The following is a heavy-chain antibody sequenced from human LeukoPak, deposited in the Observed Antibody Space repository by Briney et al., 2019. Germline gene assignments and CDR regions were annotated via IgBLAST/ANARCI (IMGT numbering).Heavy chain of an antibody. CDR3: ARRYPFYYYYMDV. CDR2: INHSGST. CDR1: AGSFSGYS. D-gene: IGHD2-2*02. J-gene: IGHJ6*03. Sequence: SETLSLTCAVYAGSFSGYSWSWIRQPPGKGLEWIGEINHSGSTNYNPSLKSRITISLDTSKNHFSLRLSSVTAADTAVYYCARRYPFYYYYMDVWGKGTTVTISS. V-gene: IGHV4-34*01.